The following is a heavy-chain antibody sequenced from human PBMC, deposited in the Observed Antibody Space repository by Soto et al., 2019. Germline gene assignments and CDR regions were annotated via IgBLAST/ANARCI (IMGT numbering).Heavy chain of an antibody. CDR1: GATFSSFT. Sequence: QVQLVQSGAEVKKPGSSVKVSCKASGATFSSFTINWVRQAPGQGLEWMGRIIPILGIANYAQKFQGRVTITADKSTITAYMELSSLRSEDTAVYYCARGVQDQQLKYYYYYMDVWGKGTTVTVSS. J-gene: IGHJ6*03. D-gene: IGHD2-2*01. CDR3: ARGVQDQQLKYYYYYMDV. V-gene: IGHV1-69*02. CDR2: IIPILGIA.